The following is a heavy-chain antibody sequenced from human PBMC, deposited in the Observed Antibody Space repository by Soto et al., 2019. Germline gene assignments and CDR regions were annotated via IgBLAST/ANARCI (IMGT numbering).Heavy chain of an antibody. CDR2: IYYSGST. J-gene: IGHJ6*02. Sequence: SETLSLTCTVSGGSISSGDYYWSWIRPPPGKGLEWIGYIYYSGSTYYNPSLKSRVTISVDTSKNQFSLKLSSVTAADTAVYYCAWGTYCSGGSCPSRYYYGMDVWGQGTTVTVSS. CDR3: AWGTYCSGGSCPSRYYYGMDV. CDR1: GGSISSGDYY. V-gene: IGHV4-30-4*01. D-gene: IGHD2-15*01.